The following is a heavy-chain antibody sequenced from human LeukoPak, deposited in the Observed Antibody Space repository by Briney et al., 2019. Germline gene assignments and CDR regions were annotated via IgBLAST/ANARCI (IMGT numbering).Heavy chain of an antibody. J-gene: IGHJ6*02. CDR1: GFTFSSYS. D-gene: IGHD2-2*01. Sequence: GGSLRLSCAASGFTFSSYSMNWVRQAPGKGLEWVSSISSSSSYIYYADSVKGRFTISRDNAKNSLYLQMNSLRAEDTAVYYCARDPGYCSSTSCPGYYGMDVWGQGTTVTVSS. CDR3: ARDPGYCSSTSCPGYYGMDV. V-gene: IGHV3-21*01. CDR2: ISSSSSYI.